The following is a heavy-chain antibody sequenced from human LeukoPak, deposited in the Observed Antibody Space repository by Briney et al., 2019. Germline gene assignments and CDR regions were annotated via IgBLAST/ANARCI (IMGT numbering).Heavy chain of an antibody. CDR3: ARDYYYGSGSYLYYFDY. CDR2: ISAYNGNT. CDR1: GYTFTSYG. J-gene: IGHJ4*02. D-gene: IGHD3-10*01. V-gene: IGHV1-18*01. Sequence: ASAKVSCKASGYTFTSYGISWVRQAPGQGLKWMGWISAYNGNTNYAQKLQGGVTMTTDTSTSTAYTELRSLRSDDTAVYYCARDYYYGSGSYLYYFDYWGQGTLVTVSS.